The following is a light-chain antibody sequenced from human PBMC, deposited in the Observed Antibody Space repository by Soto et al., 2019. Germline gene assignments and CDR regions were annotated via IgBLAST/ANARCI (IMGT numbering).Light chain of an antibody. CDR3: QHYNSYSEA. J-gene: IGKJ1*01. CDR2: GAS. V-gene: IGKV3-20*01. CDR1: QSVSNNY. Sequence: IVLTQSPGTLSLSPGEGATLSCRASQSVSNNYLAWYQQKPGQAPRLLIYGASNRATGIPDRFSGSGSGTDFTLTISSLQPDDFATYYCQHYNSYSEAFGQGTKVDIK.